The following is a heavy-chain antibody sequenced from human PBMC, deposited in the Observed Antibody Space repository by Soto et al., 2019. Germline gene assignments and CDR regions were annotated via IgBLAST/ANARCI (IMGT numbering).Heavy chain of an antibody. J-gene: IGHJ4*02. Sequence: QVQLVQSGAELKKPGASVKVSCKASGGTFSSYAISWVRQAPGQGLEWMGGIITIFGTANYAQKFQGRVTITADESTSTAYMEMISLRSEDTAVYYWARVAAGMWYFDYWGQGTLVTVSS. CDR2: IITIFGTA. CDR3: ARVAAGMWYFDY. CDR1: GGTFSSYA. D-gene: IGHD6-13*01. V-gene: IGHV1-69*01.